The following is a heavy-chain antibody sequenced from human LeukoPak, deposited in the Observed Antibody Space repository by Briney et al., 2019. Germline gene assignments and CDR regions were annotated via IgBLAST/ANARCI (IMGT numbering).Heavy chain of an antibody. CDR2: IIPILGIA. Sequence: GASVKVSCKASGGTFSSYAISWVRQAPGQGLEWMGRIIPILGIANYAQKFQGRVTITADKSTSTAYMELSSLRSEDTAVNYCAGSSTRDLDYWGQGTLVTVSS. J-gene: IGHJ4*02. D-gene: IGHD2-2*01. CDR3: AGSSTRDLDY. CDR1: GGTFSSYA. V-gene: IGHV1-69*04.